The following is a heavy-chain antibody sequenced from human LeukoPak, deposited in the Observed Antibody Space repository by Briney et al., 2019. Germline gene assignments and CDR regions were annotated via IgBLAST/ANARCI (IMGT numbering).Heavy chain of an antibody. J-gene: IGHJ5*02. V-gene: IGHV1-18*01. CDR3: ARQYCSSTSCYNVEGWFDP. CDR2: ISAYNGNT. CDR1: GYTFTCYG. D-gene: IGHD2-2*02. Sequence: ASVKVSCKASGYTFTCYGISWVRQAPGQGLEWMGWISAYNGNTNYAQKLQGRVTMTTDTSTSTAYMELRSLRSDDTAVYYCARQYCSSTSCYNVEGWFDPWGQGTLVTVSS.